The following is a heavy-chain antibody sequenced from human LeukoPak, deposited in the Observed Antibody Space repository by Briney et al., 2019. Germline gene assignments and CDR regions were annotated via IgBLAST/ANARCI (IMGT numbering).Heavy chain of an antibody. V-gene: IGHV3-21*01. D-gene: IGHD2/OR15-2a*01. CDR2: ISPVSSYT. CDR1: GFSFNSYT. Sequence: GGSLRLSCLASGFSFNSYTMNWVREDPGKGLEWVSTISPVSSYTWYAESVKGRFTISRDNPKNSLYLQMDSLRAEDTAVYYCVRDVSRRIGMDVWGQGTTVTVSS. J-gene: IGHJ6*02. CDR3: VRDVSRRIGMDV.